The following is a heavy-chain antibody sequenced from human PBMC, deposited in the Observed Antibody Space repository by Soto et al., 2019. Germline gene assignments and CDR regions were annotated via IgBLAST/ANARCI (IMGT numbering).Heavy chain of an antibody. CDR1: GGSISSYY. CDR3: ASKYSSLKGSWFDP. J-gene: IGHJ5*02. D-gene: IGHD6-6*01. Sequence: SETLSLTCTVSGGSISSYYWSWIRQPPGKGLEWIGYIYYSGSTNYNPSLKSRVTISVDTSKNQFSLKLSSVTAADTAVYYCASKYSSLKGSWFDPWGQGTLVTVSS. V-gene: IGHV4-59*01. CDR2: IYYSGST.